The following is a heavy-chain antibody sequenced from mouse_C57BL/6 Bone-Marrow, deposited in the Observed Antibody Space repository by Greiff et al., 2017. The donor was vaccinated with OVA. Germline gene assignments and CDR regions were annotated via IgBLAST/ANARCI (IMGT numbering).Heavy chain of an antibody. Sequence: EVMLVESGGDLVKPGGSLKLSCAASGFTFSSYGMSWVRQTPDKRLEWVATISSGGSYTYYPDSVKGRFTISRDNAKNTLYLQMSSLKSEDTAMYYCASVWDLYAMDYWGQGTSVTVSS. J-gene: IGHJ4*01. CDR2: ISSGGSYT. D-gene: IGHD4-1*01. CDR1: GFTFSSYG. V-gene: IGHV5-6*01. CDR3: ASVWDLYAMDY.